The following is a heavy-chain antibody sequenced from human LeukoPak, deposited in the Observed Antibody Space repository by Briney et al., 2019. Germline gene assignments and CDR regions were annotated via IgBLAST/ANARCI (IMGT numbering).Heavy chain of an antibody. CDR2: IKQDGSEK. J-gene: IGHJ4*02. D-gene: IGHD3-10*01. CDR1: GFTFSYYW. V-gene: IGHV3-7*01. Sequence: PGGSLRLSCAASGFTFSYYWMSWVRQAPGKGLERVANIKQDGSEKYYVDSVKGRFTISRDNAKNSLYLQMNSLRAEDTAVYYCARDKGAGENFDYWGQGALVTVSS. CDR3: ARDKGAGENFDY.